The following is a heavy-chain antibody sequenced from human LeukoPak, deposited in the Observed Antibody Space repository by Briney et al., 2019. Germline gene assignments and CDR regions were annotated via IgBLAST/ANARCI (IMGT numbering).Heavy chain of an antibody. CDR1: GFTFSSYW. CDR2: INSDGSST. CDR3: AKWKGQWLGDFDY. D-gene: IGHD6-19*01. J-gene: IGHJ4*02. Sequence: GGSLRLSCAASGFTFSSYWMHWVRQAPGKGLLWVSRINSDGSSTSYADSVKGRFTISRDNSKNTLYLQMNSLRAEDTAIYYCAKWKGQWLGDFDYWGQGTLVTVSS. V-gene: IGHV3-74*01.